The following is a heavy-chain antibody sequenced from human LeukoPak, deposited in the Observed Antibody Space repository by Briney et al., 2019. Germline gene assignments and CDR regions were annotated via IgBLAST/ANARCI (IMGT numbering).Heavy chain of an antibody. J-gene: IGHJ4*02. CDR2: TYYRGST. D-gene: IGHD3-10*01. CDR3: TSAGSYWVDS. CDR1: GGSISSSSYY. Sequence: SETLSFTCTVSGGSISSSSYYWGWIRQPPGKGLEWIGSTYYRGSTYYNPSLESRVSISVDTSKNQFSLKLSSVTAADVAVYYCTSAGSYWVDSWGQGTLVTVSS. V-gene: IGHV4-39*01.